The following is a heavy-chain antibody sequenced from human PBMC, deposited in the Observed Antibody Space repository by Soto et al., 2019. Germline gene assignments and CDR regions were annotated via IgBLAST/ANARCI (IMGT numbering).Heavy chain of an antibody. V-gene: IGHV1-46*01. CDR2: INPSTLVT. Sequence: QVQLVQSGAEVKKPGASVKVSCKASGYTLTHYYMHWVRQAPGQGPEWVGVINPSTLVTIYAQKFQGRVTMTRDTSTSTVYMELNSLISEDTAVYYCARNGQTYDYYFFDNWGQGTLVTVSS. J-gene: IGHJ4*02. D-gene: IGHD5-12*01. CDR3: ARNGQTYDYYFFDN. CDR1: GYTLTHYY.